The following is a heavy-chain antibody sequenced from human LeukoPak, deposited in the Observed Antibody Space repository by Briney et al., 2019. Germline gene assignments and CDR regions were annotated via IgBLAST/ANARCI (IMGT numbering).Heavy chain of an antibody. CDR3: ARSFSPDFDY. V-gene: IGHV6-1*01. Sequence: QTFSLTCAISGDSVSSSTSAWSWIRQSPSRGLEWLGRTYFRSKWIHDYALSVRGRITINPDTSKNQVSLQLNSMTPEDTAIYYCARSFSPDFDYWGQGTLVTVSS. CDR1: GDSVSSSTSA. J-gene: IGHJ4*02. CDR2: TYFRSKWIH. D-gene: IGHD1-14*01.